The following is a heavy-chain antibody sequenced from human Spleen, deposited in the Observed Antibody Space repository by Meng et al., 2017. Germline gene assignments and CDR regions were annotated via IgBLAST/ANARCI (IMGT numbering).Heavy chain of an antibody. CDR3: ARGPTTMAHDFDY. CDR2: INHSGST. J-gene: IGHJ4*02. V-gene: IGHV4-34*01. D-gene: IGHD4-11*01. CDR1: GGSFRDYY. Sequence: GRLHLCGSLSLPFCASGGSFRDYYWSWSRQPPGKGREWIGKINHSGSTNYNPSLESRATISVDTSQNNLSLKLSSVTAADSAVYYCARGPTTMAHDFDYWGQGTLVTVSS.